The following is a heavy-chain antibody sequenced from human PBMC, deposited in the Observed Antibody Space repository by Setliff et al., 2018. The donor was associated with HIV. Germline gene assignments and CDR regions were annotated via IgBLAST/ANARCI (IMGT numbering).Heavy chain of an antibody. D-gene: IGHD3-10*01. CDR1: GGSISSSSYY. V-gene: IGHV4-39*01. CDR2: IYSSGST. CDR3: ATSAESGFGIHWGVFNI. Sequence: SETLSLTCTVSGGSISSSSYYWGWIRQPPGKGREWIGSIYSSGSTYYNPSLKSRVTISVDTSKNQFSLKLNSVTAADTAVYYCATSAESGFGIHWGVFNIWGQGTRVTVSS. J-gene: IGHJ3*02.